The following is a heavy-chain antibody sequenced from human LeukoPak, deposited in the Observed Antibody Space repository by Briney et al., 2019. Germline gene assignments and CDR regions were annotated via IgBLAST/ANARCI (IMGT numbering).Heavy chain of an antibody. J-gene: IGHJ6*02. CDR1: GYTFTSYG. V-gene: IGHV1-18*01. Sequence: ASVKVSCKASGYTFTSYGITWMRQAPGQGLEWMGWISAYNGNTNYAQKLQGRVTMTTDTSTSTAYMELRSLRSDDTAVYYCASAAYYGSGSQDDYYYYGMDVWGQGTTVTVSS. D-gene: IGHD3-10*01. CDR2: ISAYNGNT. CDR3: ASAAYYGSGSQDDYYYYGMDV.